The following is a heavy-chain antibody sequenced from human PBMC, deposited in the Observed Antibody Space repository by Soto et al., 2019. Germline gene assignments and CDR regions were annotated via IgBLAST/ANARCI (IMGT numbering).Heavy chain of an antibody. D-gene: IGHD2-2*01. Sequence: PGGSLRLSCTASGFTFGGYTMSWVRQAPGKGLEWVGLIRSKAYSGTTEYAASVKGRFSISRDDSRSIAYLQMNSLKIEDTAVYYCTRGLASCASTSDPFDNWSQGMLVTVSS. V-gene: IGHV3-49*04. CDR2: IRSKAYSGTT. CDR3: TRGLASCASTSDPFDN. CDR1: GFTFGGYT. J-gene: IGHJ4*02.